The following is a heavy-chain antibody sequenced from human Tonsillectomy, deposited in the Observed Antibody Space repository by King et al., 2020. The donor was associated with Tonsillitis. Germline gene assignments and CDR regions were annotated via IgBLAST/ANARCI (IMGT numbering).Heavy chain of an antibody. V-gene: IGHV4-39*07. CDR2: SNYSGST. CDR3: ARHREYTAMVREYYFDY. J-gene: IGHJ4*02. Sequence: QLQESGPGLVKPSETLSLTCTVAGGSISSSSYYWGWIRQPPGKGLEWIGSSNYSGSTYYNPSLKSRVTISVDTSKNQFSLKLSSVTAEDTAVYYCARHREYTAMVREYYFDYWGQGTLVTVSS. D-gene: IGHD5-18*01. CDR1: GGSISSSSYY.